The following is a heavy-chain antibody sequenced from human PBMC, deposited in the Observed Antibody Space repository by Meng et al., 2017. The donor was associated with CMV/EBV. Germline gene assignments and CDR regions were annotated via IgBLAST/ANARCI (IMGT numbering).Heavy chain of an antibody. Sequence: SGWTLSSYRMRWVREAPGKGVEWVSSISSGSSYRYYADSVKGRFTISRDNAKNSLYLQMNSLRAEDTAVYYCASLRVEVVPAAIDYWGQGTLVTVSS. V-gene: IGHV3-21*01. CDR3: ASLRVEVVPAAIDY. CDR1: GWTLSSYR. D-gene: IGHD2-2*01. CDR2: ISSGSSYR. J-gene: IGHJ4*02.